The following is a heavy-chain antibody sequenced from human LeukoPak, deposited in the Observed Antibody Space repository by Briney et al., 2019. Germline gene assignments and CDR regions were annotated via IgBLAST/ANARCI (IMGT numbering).Heavy chain of an antibody. Sequence: ASVKVSCEASGYTFTSYGISWVRQAPGQGLEWMGWISAYNGNTNYAQKLQGRVTMTTDTSTSTAYMELRSLRSDDTAVYYCARAGVCSSTSCYADLYYYYYGMDVWGKGTTVTVSS. J-gene: IGHJ6*04. CDR3: ARAGVCSSTSCYADLYYYYYGMDV. CDR2: ISAYNGNT. V-gene: IGHV1-18*04. D-gene: IGHD2-2*01. CDR1: GYTFTSYG.